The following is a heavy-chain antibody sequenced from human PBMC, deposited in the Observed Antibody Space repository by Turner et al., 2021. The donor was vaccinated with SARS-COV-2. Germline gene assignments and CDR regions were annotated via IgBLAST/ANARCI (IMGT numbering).Heavy chain of an antibody. CDR2: ISYDGNNK. CDR3: AKQLGLYSNPMYYFDY. V-gene: IGHV3-30*18. CDR1: GFTFSSYG. D-gene: IGHD4-4*01. J-gene: IGHJ4*02. Sequence: VQLVESGACVVRPGRSLGLSCAASGFTFSSYGMHWVRQAPGKGLEWVAVISYDGNNKYYADSVKGRFTISRDNSKNTLYLQMNSLRAEDTAVYYCAKQLGLYSNPMYYFDYWGQGTLVTVSS.